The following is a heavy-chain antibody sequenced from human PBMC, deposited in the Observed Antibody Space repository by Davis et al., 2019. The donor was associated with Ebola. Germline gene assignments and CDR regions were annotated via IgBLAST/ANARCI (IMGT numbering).Heavy chain of an antibody. CDR1: GGSVTSGSYY. Sequence: SETLSLTFNVSGGSVTSGSYYWSWIRQPPGKGLEWIGYIYYTGSTSYNPSLKSRLTISVDTSKNQFSLKLSSVTAADTAVYYCSRDDRYCSSSRCDVFDVWGQGAMVTVSS. CDR3: SRDDRYCSSSRCDVFDV. CDR2: IYYTGST. D-gene: IGHD2-21*01. V-gene: IGHV4-61*01. J-gene: IGHJ3*01.